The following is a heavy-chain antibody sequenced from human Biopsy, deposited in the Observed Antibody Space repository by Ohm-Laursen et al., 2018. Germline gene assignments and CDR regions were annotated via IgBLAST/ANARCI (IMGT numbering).Heavy chain of an antibody. J-gene: IGHJ5*02. CDR3: AREPRIAAVAYFDP. V-gene: IGHV4-4*07. D-gene: IGHD6-13*01. CDR1: GGSISNYY. CDR2: IYSSGST. Sequence: SETLSLTCTVSGGSISNYYWSWIRQPAGKGLEWIGRIYSSGSTNYNPSLKSRVTMSVDTSKNQFSLILSSMIVADTAVYYCAREPRIAAVAYFDPWGQGTLVTVSS.